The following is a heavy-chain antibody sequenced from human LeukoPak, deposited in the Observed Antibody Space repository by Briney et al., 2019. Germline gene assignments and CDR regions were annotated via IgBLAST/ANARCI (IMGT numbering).Heavy chain of an antibody. Sequence: GASVKVSCKASGYTFTGYYMHWVRQAPGQGLEWMGGFDPEDGETIYAQKFQGRVTMTEDTSTDTAYMELSSLRSEDTAVYYCARSTMVRGVIPTGGFDYWGQGTLVTVSS. J-gene: IGHJ4*02. CDR3: ARSTMVRGVIPTGGFDY. V-gene: IGHV1-24*01. CDR2: FDPEDGET. D-gene: IGHD3-10*01. CDR1: GYTFTGYY.